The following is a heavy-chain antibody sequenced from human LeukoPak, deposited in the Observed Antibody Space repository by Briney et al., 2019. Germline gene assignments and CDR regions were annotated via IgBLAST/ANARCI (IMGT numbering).Heavy chain of an antibody. D-gene: IGHD3-10*01. V-gene: IGHV4-4*02. Sequence: GSTNDNPSLKSRFSTSVDKSKKQFSLKATSVTAADTAVYYCARELSEVRGANWFDPWGQGTLVTVSS. CDR2: GST. CDR3: ARELSEVRGANWFDP. J-gene: IGHJ5*02.